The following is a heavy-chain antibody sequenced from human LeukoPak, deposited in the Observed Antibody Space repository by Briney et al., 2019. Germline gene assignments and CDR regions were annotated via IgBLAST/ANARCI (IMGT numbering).Heavy chain of an antibody. CDR1: GGSISSGGYY. Sequence: SETLSLTCTVSGGSISSGGYYWSWIRQHPGKGLEWIGYIYYSGGTYYNPSLKSRVTISVDTSKNQFSLKLSSVTAADTAVYYCASTTDGDYEAPHDAFDIWGQGTMVTVSS. J-gene: IGHJ3*02. V-gene: IGHV4-31*03. CDR3: ASTTDGDYEAPHDAFDI. CDR2: IYYSGGT. D-gene: IGHD4-17*01.